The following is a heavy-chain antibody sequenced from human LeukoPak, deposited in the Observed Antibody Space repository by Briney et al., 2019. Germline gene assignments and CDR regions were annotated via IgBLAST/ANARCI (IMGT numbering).Heavy chain of an antibody. CDR2: IYTSGST. V-gene: IGHV4-4*07. Sequence: PSETLSLTCTVSGGSISSYYWSWIRQPAGKGLEWIGRIYTSGSTNYNPSLKSRVTMSVDTSKNQFSLKLSSVTAADTAVYYCATDQYYYGSGSYYNDWFDPCGQGTLVTVSS. CDR1: GGSISSYY. D-gene: IGHD3-10*01. J-gene: IGHJ5*02. CDR3: ATDQYYYGSGSYYNDWFDP.